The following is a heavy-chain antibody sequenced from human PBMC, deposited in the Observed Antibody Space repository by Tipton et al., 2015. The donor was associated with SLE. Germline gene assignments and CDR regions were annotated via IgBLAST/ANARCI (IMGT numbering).Heavy chain of an antibody. CDR2: IYYSGST. D-gene: IGHD2-8*01. Sequence: LRLSCTVSGGSISSSSYYWGWIRQPPGKGLEWIGSIYYSGSTYYNPSLKSRVTISVDTSRNHFSLKLSSVTAADTAVYFCAREERNGHLNYLDFWGQGTLVPVSS. CDR3: AREERNGHLNYLDF. J-gene: IGHJ4*02. V-gene: IGHV4-39*02. CDR1: GGSISSSSYY.